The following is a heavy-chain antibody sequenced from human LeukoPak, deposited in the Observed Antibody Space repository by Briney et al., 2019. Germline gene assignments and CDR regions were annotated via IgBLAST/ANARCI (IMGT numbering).Heavy chain of an antibody. CDR1: GFTFSSYG. CDR2: ISYDGSNK. CDR3: AKDVDAAAGTEPYFQH. D-gene: IGHD6-13*01. V-gene: IGHV3-30*18. J-gene: IGHJ1*01. Sequence: GGSLRLSCAASGFTFSSYGMHWVRQAPGKGLEWVAVISYDGSNKYYADSVKGRFTISRDNSKNTLYLQMNSLSAEDTAVYYCAKDVDAAAGTEPYFQHWGQGTLVTVSS.